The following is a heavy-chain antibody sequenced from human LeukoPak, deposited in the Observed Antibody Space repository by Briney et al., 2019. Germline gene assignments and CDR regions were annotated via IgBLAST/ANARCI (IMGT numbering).Heavy chain of an antibody. V-gene: IGHV4-34*01. CDR2: INHSGST. J-gene: IGHJ4*02. CDR1: GGSFSGYY. Sequence: SETLSLTCAVYGGSFSGYYWSWIRQPPGKGLEWIGEINHSGSTNYIPSLKSRVTISVDTSKSQFSLKLSSVTAADTAVYYCARDGGVVATTLFDYWGQGTLVTVSS. D-gene: IGHD5-12*01. CDR3: ARDGGVVATTLFDY.